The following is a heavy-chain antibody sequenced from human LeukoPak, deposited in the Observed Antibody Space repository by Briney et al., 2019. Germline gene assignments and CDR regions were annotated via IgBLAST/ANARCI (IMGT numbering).Heavy chain of an antibody. CDR2: IYTSGST. J-gene: IGHJ4*02. V-gene: IGHV4-4*07. Sequence: SETLSLTCTVSGGSISSYYWSWIRQPAGKGLEWIGRIYTSGSTTYNPSLKSRVTMSVDTSKNQFSLKLSSVTAADTAVYSCARVGYYGSGSYYPYFDYWGQGTLVTVSS. CDR1: GGSISSYY. CDR3: ARVGYYGSGSYYPYFDY. D-gene: IGHD3-10*01.